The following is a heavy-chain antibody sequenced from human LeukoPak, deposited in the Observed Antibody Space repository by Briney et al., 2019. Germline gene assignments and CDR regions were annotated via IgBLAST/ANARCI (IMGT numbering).Heavy chain of an antibody. V-gene: IGHV4-39*07. Sequence: PSETLSLTCTVSGGFISSSSYYWGWIRQPPGKGLEWIGSIYYSGSTYYNPSLKSRVTISVDTSKNQFSLKLSSVTAADTAVYYCASHIMITFGGVIASHPYYMDVWGKGTTVTVSS. CDR1: GGFISSSSYY. CDR2: IYYSGST. CDR3: ASHIMITFGGVIASHPYYMDV. D-gene: IGHD3-16*02. J-gene: IGHJ6*03.